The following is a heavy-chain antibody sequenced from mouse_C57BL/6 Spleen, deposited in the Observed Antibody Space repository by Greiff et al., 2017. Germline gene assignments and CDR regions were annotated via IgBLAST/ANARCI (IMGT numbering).Heavy chain of an antibody. J-gene: IGHJ4*01. Sequence: VQLKESGPGLVQPSQSLSITCTVSGFSLTSYGVHWVRQTPGKGLEWLGVIWSGGSTDYNAAFITRLSIRKDNSKSQVFFKMNSLQADDTAIYCCARYSQGLAMDYWGQGTSVTVSS. V-gene: IGHV2-2*01. CDR3: ARYSQGLAMDY. CDR1: GFSLTSYG. D-gene: IGHD3-1*01. CDR2: IWSGGST.